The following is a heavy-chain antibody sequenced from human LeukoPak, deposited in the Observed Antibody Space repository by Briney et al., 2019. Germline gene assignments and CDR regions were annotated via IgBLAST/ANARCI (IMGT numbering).Heavy chain of an antibody. V-gene: IGHV1-8*01. CDR3: ARGFSYRMDV. CDR1: GYTFTNYD. Sequence: GASVKVSCKASGYTFTNYDINWVRQATGQGLEWMGWMDPNSGKTGYAQKFQGRVTMTRNTSISTTYMELSGLRSEDTAVYYCARGFSYRMDVWGQGTTVTVSS. J-gene: IGHJ6*02. CDR2: MDPNSGKT.